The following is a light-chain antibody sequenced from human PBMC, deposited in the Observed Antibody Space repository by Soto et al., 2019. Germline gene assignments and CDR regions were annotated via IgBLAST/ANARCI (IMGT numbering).Light chain of an antibody. CDR1: QSVTSY. Sequence: EIVLTQSPATLSLSPGETATLSCRTSQSVTSYLAWFQQRPGQAPRLLIYDTSNRAPGIPARFSGSGYGTDFTLTISSLESEDSVVYYCQQRSDWPRLTFGGGTKVEIK. CDR3: QQRSDWPRLT. V-gene: IGKV3-11*01. CDR2: DTS. J-gene: IGKJ4*01.